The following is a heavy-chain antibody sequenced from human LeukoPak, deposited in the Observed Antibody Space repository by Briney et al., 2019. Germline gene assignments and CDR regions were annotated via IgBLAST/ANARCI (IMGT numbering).Heavy chain of an antibody. Sequence: HWASVKVSCKASGGTFSSYAISWVRQAPGQGLEWRGRIIPILVIANYAQKFQGRVTIIADKSTSTAYMELSSLRSEDTAVYYCARERCSGGSCYPGSPFDPWGQGTLVTVSS. CDR2: IIPILVIA. J-gene: IGHJ5*02. CDR1: GGTFSSYA. D-gene: IGHD2-15*01. V-gene: IGHV1-69*04. CDR3: ARERCSGGSCYPGSPFDP.